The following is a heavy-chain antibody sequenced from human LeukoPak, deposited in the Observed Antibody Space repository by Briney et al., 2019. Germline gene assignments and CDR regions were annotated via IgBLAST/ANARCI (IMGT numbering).Heavy chain of an antibody. D-gene: IGHD2-15*01. V-gene: IGHV1-46*01. CDR3: ARDPPMVDDAFDI. Sequence: ASVKVSCKASGYTFTSYYMHWVRQAPGQGLEWMGIINPSGGSTSYAQKFQGRVTMTRDTSTSTVYMELSSLRSDDTAVYYCARDPPMVDDAFDIWGQGTMVTVSS. CDR1: GYTFTSYY. J-gene: IGHJ3*02. CDR2: INPSGGST.